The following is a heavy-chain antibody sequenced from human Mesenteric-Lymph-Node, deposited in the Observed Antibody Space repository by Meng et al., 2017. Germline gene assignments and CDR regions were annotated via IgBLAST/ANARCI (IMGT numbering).Heavy chain of an antibody. J-gene: IGHJ5*02. V-gene: IGHV3-48*03. Sequence: GGSLRLSCAASGFAFSSYEMNWVRQAPGKGLEWVSYIDSSNTIIYYADSVRGRFTISRDNAKDSLYLQMSSLRAEDTAVYYCARRRVRGDIGSWFDPWGQGTLVTVSS. CDR3: ARRRVRGDIGSWFDP. CDR1: GFAFSSYE. D-gene: IGHD3-10*01. CDR2: IDSSNTII.